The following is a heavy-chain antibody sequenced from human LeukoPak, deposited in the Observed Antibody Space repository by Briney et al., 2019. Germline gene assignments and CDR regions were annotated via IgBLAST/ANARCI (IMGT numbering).Heavy chain of an antibody. Sequence: PGGSLGLSCAASGFTFSSYAMSWVRQAPGKGLEWVSAISGSGGSTYYADSVKGRFTISRDNSKNTLYLQMNSLRAEDTVVYYCAKVAVRGVIINYFDYWGQGTLDTVSS. V-gene: IGHV3-23*01. D-gene: IGHD3-10*01. J-gene: IGHJ4*02. CDR1: GFTFSSYA. CDR3: AKVAVRGVIINYFDY. CDR2: ISGSGGST.